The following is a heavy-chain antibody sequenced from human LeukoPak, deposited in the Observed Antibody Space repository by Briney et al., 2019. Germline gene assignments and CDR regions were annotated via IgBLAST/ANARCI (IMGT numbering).Heavy chain of an antibody. D-gene: IGHD4-17*01. J-gene: IGHJ4*02. Sequence: GGSLKLPCAASGFIFDNYAMNWVRQAPGKGLEWVAGHLYSGVNTYYADFVTGRFTISRDHSQNILSPQIDRLRAHDTAVYYFAKDPPPYGDNVGGYHFDSWGQGTLVTVSS. CDR2: HLYSGVNT. V-gene: IGHV3-23*01. CDR3: AKDPPPYGDNVGGYHFDS. CDR1: GFIFDNYA.